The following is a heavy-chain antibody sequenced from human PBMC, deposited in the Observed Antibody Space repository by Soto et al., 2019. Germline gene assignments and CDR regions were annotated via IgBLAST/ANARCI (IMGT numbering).Heavy chain of an antibody. Sequence: SVKVSCKASGGTFSSYAISWVRQAPGQGLEWMGGIIPIFGTANYAQKFQGRVTITADESTSTAYMELSSLRSEDTAVYYCARFQYSGSYYRYYYYGVDVWGQGTTVTVSS. CDR2: IIPIFGTA. CDR3: ARFQYSGSYYRYYYYGVDV. CDR1: GGTFSSYA. J-gene: IGHJ6*02. V-gene: IGHV1-69*13. D-gene: IGHD1-26*01.